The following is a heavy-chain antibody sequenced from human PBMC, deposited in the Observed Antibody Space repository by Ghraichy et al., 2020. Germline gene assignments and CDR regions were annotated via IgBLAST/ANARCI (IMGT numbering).Heavy chain of an antibody. CDR1: GGSISSYY. CDR2: IYYSGST. D-gene: IGHD2-2*01. J-gene: IGHJ6*02. Sequence: SETLSLTCTVSGGSISSYYWSWIRQPPGKGLEWIGYIYYSGSTNYNPSLKSRVTISVDTSKNQFSLKLSSVTAADTAVYYCARLRGEGEYQLLDYYYYGMDVWGQGTTVTVSS. CDR3: ARLRGEGEYQLLDYYYYGMDV. V-gene: IGHV4-59*08.